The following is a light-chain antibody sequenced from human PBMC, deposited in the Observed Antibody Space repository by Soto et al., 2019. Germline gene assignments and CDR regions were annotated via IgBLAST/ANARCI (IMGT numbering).Light chain of an antibody. J-gene: IGKJ5*01. CDR2: GTS. Sequence: RVVKGTRATLAGCPGEEATLSCMASQSVSTHLAWYQQIPGQAPRLLIYGTSTRAAGIPARFSGRGSGTEFTFAISLLQSEAFGVYLCHHYHAWPTPFAQGTRLEIK. CDR3: HHYHAWPTP. V-gene: IGKV3-15*01. CDR1: QSVSTH.